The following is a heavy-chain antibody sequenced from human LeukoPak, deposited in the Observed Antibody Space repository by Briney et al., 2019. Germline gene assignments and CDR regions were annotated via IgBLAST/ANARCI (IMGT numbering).Heavy chain of an antibody. J-gene: IGHJ4*02. D-gene: IGHD3-9*01. Sequence: GGSLRLSCAASGFSFSYYSMHWVRQAPGKGLEWVSSITSGSNYMYYADSVKGRFTISRDNAKNSLYLQMNSLRAEDTAVYYCARGLGRYDILTGFDYWGQGTLVTVSS. V-gene: IGHV3-21*01. CDR3: ARGLGRYDILTGFDY. CDR1: GFSFSYYS. CDR2: ITSGSNYM.